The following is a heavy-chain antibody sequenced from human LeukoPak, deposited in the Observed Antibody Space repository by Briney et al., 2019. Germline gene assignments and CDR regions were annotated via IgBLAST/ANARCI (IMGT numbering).Heavy chain of an antibody. CDR3: AKDGGGCHDY. J-gene: IGHJ4*02. CDR1: GFTFNSFW. CDR2: INPDGLST. V-gene: IGHV3-74*01. D-gene: IGHD3-16*01. Sequence: GGSLRLSCAASGFTFNSFWMHWVRQAPGKGLVWVSRINPDGLSTDYADSVKGRFTISRDNAKNTLYLQMNSLRAEDTAVYYCAKDGGGCHDYWGQGTLVTVSS.